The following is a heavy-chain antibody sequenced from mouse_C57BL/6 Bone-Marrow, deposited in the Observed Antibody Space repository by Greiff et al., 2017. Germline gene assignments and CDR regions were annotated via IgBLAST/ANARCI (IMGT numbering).Heavy chain of an antibody. Sequence: VQLQQPGAELVRPGSSVKLSCKASGYTFTSYWMGWVKQRPGQGLEWIGNIYPSDSETHYNQKFKDKATLTVDKSSSTAYMQLSSLTSEDSAVYYCARAPGYPDYWGQGTTLTVSS. CDR1: GYTFTSYW. J-gene: IGHJ2*01. D-gene: IGHD3-2*02. CDR3: ARAPGYPDY. CDR2: IYPSDSET. V-gene: IGHV1-61*01.